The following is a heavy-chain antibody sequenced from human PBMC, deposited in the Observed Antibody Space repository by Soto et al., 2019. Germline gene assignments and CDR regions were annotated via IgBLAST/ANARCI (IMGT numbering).Heavy chain of an antibody. CDR3: ARRIIAAAGTTNWFDP. V-gene: IGHV4-4*02. D-gene: IGHD6-13*01. Sequence: PSETLSLTCAVSGGSISSSNWWSWVRQPPGKGLEWIGEIYHSGSTNYNPSLKSRVTISVDKSKNQFSLKLSSVTAADTAVYYCARRIIAAAGTTNWFDPWGQGTLVTVSS. CDR2: IYHSGST. CDR1: GGSISSSNW. J-gene: IGHJ5*02.